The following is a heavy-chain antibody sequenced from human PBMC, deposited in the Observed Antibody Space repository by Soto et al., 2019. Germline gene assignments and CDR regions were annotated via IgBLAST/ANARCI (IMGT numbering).Heavy chain of an antibody. D-gene: IGHD3-22*01. CDR1: GFTFSSYG. J-gene: IGHJ4*02. Sequence: QVQLVESGGGVVQPGRSLRLSCAASGFTFSSYGMHWVRQAPGKGLEWVAVISYDGSNKYYADSVKGRFTISRDNSKNTLYLQMNSLRAEDTAVYYCAKDGKWLLLSYFDYWGQGTLVTVSS. V-gene: IGHV3-30*18. CDR3: AKDGKWLLLSYFDY. CDR2: ISYDGSNK.